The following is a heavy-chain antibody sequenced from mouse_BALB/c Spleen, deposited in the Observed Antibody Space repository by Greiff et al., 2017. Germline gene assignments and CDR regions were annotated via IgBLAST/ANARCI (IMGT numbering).Heavy chain of an antibody. D-gene: IGHD1-1*01. CDR2: INSNGGST. CDR1: GFTFSSYG. CDR3: ARERGSYYGSSPYAMDY. V-gene: IGHV5-6-3*01. J-gene: IGHJ4*01. Sequence: EVMLVESGGGLVQPGGSLKLSCAASGFTFSSYGMSWVRQTPDKRLELVATINSNGGSTYYPDSVKGRFTISRDNARNILYLQMSSLRSEDTAMYYCARERGSYYGSSPYAMDYWGQGTSVTVSS.